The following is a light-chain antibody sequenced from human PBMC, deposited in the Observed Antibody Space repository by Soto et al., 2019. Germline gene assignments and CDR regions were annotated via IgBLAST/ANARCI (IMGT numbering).Light chain of an antibody. Sequence: EIVMTQSPATLSVSPEERATLSCRASQSVSINLAWYQQKPGQAPRLLIYGASTRATGIPASFSGSGSGTEFTLTISSLQSEDFAVYYCQQDNNWPWTFGQGTKVEIK. J-gene: IGKJ1*01. CDR2: GAS. V-gene: IGKV3-15*01. CDR3: QQDNNWPWT. CDR1: QSVSIN.